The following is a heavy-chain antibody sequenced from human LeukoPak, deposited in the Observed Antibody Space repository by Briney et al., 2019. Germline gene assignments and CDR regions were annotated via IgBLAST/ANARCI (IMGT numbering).Heavy chain of an antibody. CDR2: INHSGST. CDR1: GGSFSGYY. J-gene: IGHJ4*02. Sequence: SETLSLTCTVYGGSFSGYYWSWIRQPPGKGLEWIGEINHSGSTNYNPSLKSRVTISVDTSKNQFSLKLSSVTVADTAVYYCASDSGYDEIDYWGQGTLVTVSS. V-gene: IGHV4-34*01. CDR3: ASDSGYDEIDY. D-gene: IGHD5-12*01.